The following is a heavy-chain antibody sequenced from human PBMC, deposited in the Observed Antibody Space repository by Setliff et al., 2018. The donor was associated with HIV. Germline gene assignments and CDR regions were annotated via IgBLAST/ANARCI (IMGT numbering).Heavy chain of an antibody. CDR3: ARESAFHFDL. CDR1: GFSFSSFE. V-gene: IGHV3-48*03. J-gene: IGHJ2*01. Sequence: PGESLKISCAASGFSFSSFEMNWVRQAPGKGLEWVSFISSRGRTIHYADSVRGRLTISRDDAGHSLFLQMNSLRAEDTGIYYCARESAFHFDLWGRGTLVTVSS. CDR2: ISSRGRTI.